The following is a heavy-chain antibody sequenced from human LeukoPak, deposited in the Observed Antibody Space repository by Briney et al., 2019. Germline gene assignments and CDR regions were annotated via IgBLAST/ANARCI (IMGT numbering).Heavy chain of an antibody. D-gene: IGHD1-26*01. CDR2: TSGSGGGT. J-gene: IGHJ4*02. CDR3: AKDLGRYRNNYFDY. Sequence: GGSLRLSCAASGFTFNSYAMSWVRQAQEKGLEWVATTSGSGGGTYYADSVKGRFTISRDDSKNTLYLQMNSLRAEDTAVYYGAKDLGRYRNNYFDYWGQGTLVTVSS. CDR1: GFTFNSYA. V-gene: IGHV3-23*01.